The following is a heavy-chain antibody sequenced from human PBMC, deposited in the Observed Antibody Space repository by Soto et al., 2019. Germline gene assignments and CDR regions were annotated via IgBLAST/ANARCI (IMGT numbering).Heavy chain of an antibody. D-gene: IGHD3-9*01. CDR2: ISGSGGST. V-gene: IGHV3-23*01. CDR3: AKAAILKLLTKNFFFDY. J-gene: IGHJ4*02. Sequence: GGSLRLSCAASGFTFSSYAMSWVRQAPGKGLEWVSAISGSGGSTYYADSVKGRFTISRDNSKNTLYLQMNSLGAEDTAVYYCAKAAILKLLTKNFFFDYWGQGTLVTVSS. CDR1: GFTFSSYA.